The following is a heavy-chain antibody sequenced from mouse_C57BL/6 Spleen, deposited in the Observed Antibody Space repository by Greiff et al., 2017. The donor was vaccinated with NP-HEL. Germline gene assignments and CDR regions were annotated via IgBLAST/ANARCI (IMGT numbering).Heavy chain of an antibody. CDR2: IDPANGNT. CDR3: ARDYGSSYGAMDY. J-gene: IGHJ4*01. CDR1: GFNIKNTY. V-gene: IGHV14-3*01. Sequence: DVKLQESVAELVRPGASVKLSCTASGFNIKNTYMHWVKQRPEQGLEWIGRIDPANGNTKYAPKFQGKATITADTSSNTAYLQLSSLTSEDTAIYYCARDYGSSYGAMDYWGQGTSVTVSS. D-gene: IGHD1-1*01.